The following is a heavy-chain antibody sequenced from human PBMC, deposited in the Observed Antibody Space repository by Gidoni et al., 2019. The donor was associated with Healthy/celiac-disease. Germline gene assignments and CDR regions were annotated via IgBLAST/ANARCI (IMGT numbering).Heavy chain of an antibody. CDR3: ASEDVAAAGFSYYYMDV. D-gene: IGHD6-13*01. V-gene: IGHV1-69*04. J-gene: IGHJ6*03. Sequence: QVQLVQSGAEVKKPGSSVKVSCKASGGTFSSYAISWVRQAPGQGLEWMGRIIPILGIANYAQKFQGRVTITADKSTSTAYMELSSLRSEDTAVYYCASEDVAAAGFSYYYMDVWGKGTTVTVSS. CDR1: GGTFSSYA. CDR2: IIPILGIA.